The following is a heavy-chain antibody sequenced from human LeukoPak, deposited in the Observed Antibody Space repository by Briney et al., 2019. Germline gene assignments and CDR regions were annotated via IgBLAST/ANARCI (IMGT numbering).Heavy chain of an antibody. CDR1: GFTFSTYW. CDR2: INSDGSNT. J-gene: IGHJ4*02. Sequence: GGSLRLSCAASGFTFSTYWMHWVRQAPGKGLVWVSRINSDGSNTTYADSVKGRFTISRDNAKKTLYLQMNSLRADDTAVYYCARHPLKDRGQGTLVTVSS. CDR3: ARHPLKD. V-gene: IGHV3-74*01.